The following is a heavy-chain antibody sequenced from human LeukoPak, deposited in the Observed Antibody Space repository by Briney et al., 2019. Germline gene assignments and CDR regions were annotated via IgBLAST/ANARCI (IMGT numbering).Heavy chain of an antibody. CDR3: ARGSGDYFDY. CDR1: GYTFTSYD. D-gene: IGHD4-17*01. V-gene: IGHV1-46*01. J-gene: IGHJ4*02. Sequence: ASVKVSCKASGYTFTSYDINWVRQATGQGLEWMGIINPSGGSTSYAQKFQGRVTMTRDTSTSTVYMELSSLRSEDTAVYYCARGSGDYFDYWGQGTLVTVSS. CDR2: INPSGGST.